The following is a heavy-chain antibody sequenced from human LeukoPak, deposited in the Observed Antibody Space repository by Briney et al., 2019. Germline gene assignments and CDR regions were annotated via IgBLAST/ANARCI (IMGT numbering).Heavy chain of an antibody. V-gene: IGHV1-18*01. CDR1: GYTFTSYG. CDR3: AREDRHMNWFDP. Sequence: GASVKVSCKASGYTFTSYGVSWVRQAPGQGLEWMGWISAYNGNTNYAQKLQGRVAMTTDTSTSTAYMELRSLRSDDTAVYYCAREDRHMNWFDPWGQGTLVTVSS. CDR2: ISAYNGNT. J-gene: IGHJ5*02.